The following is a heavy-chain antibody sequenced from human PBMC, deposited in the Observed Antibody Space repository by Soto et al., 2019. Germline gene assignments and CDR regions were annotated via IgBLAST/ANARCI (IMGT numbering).Heavy chain of an antibody. Sequence: QVHLVQSGTEVKKPGSSVKVSCKASGGTFSSSGFSWVRQAPGQGLEWMGMIVPSLDTTNYGQKFQARVTITADEVTSTAYMELRSLRSEETAVYYCARWPQPRYTADPYAVDVWGQGTRVIVSS. CDR1: GGTFSSSG. CDR2: IVPSLDTT. D-gene: IGHD3-16*02. CDR3: ARWPQPRYTADPYAVDV. V-gene: IGHV1-69*11. J-gene: IGHJ6*02.